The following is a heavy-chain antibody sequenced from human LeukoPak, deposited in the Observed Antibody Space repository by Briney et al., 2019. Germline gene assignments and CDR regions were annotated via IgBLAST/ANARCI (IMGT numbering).Heavy chain of an antibody. CDR2: INHSGST. J-gene: IGHJ6*02. CDR1: GGSFSGYY. CDR3: ARFRSGYYYYGMDV. Sequence: SETLSLTCAVYGGSFSGYYWSWIRQPPGKGLEWIGEINHSGSTNCNPSLKSRVTISVDTSKNQFSLKLSSVTAADTAVYYCARFRSGYYYYGMDVWGQGTTVTVSS. D-gene: IGHD3-3*01. V-gene: IGHV4-34*01.